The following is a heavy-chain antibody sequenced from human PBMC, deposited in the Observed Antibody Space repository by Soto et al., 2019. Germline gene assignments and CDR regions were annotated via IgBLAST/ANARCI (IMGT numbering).Heavy chain of an antibody. D-gene: IGHD2-2*01. CDR3: AKGGYCSSTSCSYPGIDY. CDR2: ISGSGGST. CDR1: GFTFSSYA. J-gene: IGHJ4*02. Sequence: PGGSLRLSCAASGFTFSSYAMSWVRQAPGKGLEWVSAISGSGGSTYYADSVKGRFTISRDNSKNTLYLQMNSLRAEDTAVYYCAKGGYCSSTSCSYPGIDYWGQGTLVTVSP. V-gene: IGHV3-23*01.